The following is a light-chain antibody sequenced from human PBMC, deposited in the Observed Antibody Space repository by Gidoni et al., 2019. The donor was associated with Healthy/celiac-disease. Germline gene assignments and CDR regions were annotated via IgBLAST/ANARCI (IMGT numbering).Light chain of an antibody. CDR2: AAS. CDR3: QQSYSTPWT. CDR1: QSISSY. J-gene: IGKJ1*01. Sequence: DIHMTQSPSSLPASVGDRVTITCRASQSISSYLTCYQQKPGKAPKLLIYAASSLQSGFPSRFSGSGYGTDFTLTISSLQPEDFATYYCQQSYSTPWTFGQGTKVEIK. V-gene: IGKV1-39*01.